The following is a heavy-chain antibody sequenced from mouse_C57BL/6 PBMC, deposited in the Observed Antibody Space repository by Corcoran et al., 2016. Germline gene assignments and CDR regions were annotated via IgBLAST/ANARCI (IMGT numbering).Heavy chain of an antibody. CDR1: GYTFTDYY. V-gene: IGHV1-26*01. D-gene: IGHD1-1*02. CDR2: INPNNGGT. Sequence: EVQLQQSGPELVKPGASVKISCKASGYTFTDYYMNWVKQSHGKSLEWIGDINPNNGGTSYNQKFKGKATLTVDKSSSTAYMELRSLTSEDSAVYYCAILWWVYYYAMDYWGQGTSVTVSS. J-gene: IGHJ4*01. CDR3: AILWWVYYYAMDY.